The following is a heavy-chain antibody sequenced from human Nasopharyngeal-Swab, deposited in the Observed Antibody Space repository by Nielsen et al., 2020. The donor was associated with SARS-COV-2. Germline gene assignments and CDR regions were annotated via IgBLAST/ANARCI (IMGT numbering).Heavy chain of an antibody. D-gene: IGHD2-15*01. CDR2: IYYSGST. J-gene: IGHJ5*02. CDR1: GGSISSGGYY. V-gene: IGHV4-31*03. CDR3: ARDRPTRGKAYNWFDP. Sequence: SETLSLTCTVSGGSISSGGYYWSWIRQHPGKGLEWIGYIYYSGSTYYNPSLKSRVTMSVDTSKNQFSLKLSSVTAADTAVYYCARDRPTRGKAYNWFDPWGQGTLVTVSS.